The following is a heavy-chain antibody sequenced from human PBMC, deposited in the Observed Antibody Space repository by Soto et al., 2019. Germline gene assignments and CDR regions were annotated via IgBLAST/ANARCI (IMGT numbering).Heavy chain of an antibody. V-gene: IGHV1-69*01. D-gene: IGHD3-22*01. Sequence: QVQLVQSGAEVKKPGSSVKVSCKASGGTFSSYAISWVRQAPGQGLEWMGGIIPIFGTANYAQKFQGRVTITADESTSTAYMELSSLRSEDTAVYYCARAPGYDSCGYYQYYFDYWGQGTLVTVSS. J-gene: IGHJ4*02. CDR2: IIPIFGTA. CDR3: ARAPGYDSCGYYQYYFDY. CDR1: GGTFSSYA.